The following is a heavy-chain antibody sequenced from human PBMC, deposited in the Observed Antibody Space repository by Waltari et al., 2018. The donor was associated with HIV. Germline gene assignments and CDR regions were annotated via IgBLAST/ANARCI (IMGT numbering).Heavy chain of an antibody. D-gene: IGHD1-26*01. CDR2: SYYSGST. CDR1: GGSISSSSYY. Sequence: QLQLQESGPGLVKPSETLSLTCTVSGGSISSSSYYWGWIRQPPGKGLEWIGSSYYSGSTYYNPSLKSRVTISVDTSKNQFSLKLSSVTAADTAVYYCARDSRWELPHYYYGMDVWGQGTTVTVSS. CDR3: ARDSRWELPHYYYGMDV. V-gene: IGHV4-39*07. J-gene: IGHJ6*02.